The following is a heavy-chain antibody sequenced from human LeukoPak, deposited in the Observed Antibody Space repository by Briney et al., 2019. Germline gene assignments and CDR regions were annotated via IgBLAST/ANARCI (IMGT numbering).Heavy chain of an antibody. V-gene: IGHV6-1*01. J-gene: IGHJ5*02. D-gene: IGHD2-2*01. Sequence: SQTLSPTCAISGDSVSSNSAAWNWIRQSPSRSLEWLGRTYYRSKWYNDYAVSVKSRITINPDTSKNQFSLQLNSVTPEDTAVYYCARDLSDIVVVPAAYNWFDPWGQGTLVTVSS. CDR1: GDSVSSNSAA. CDR3: ARDLSDIVVVPAAYNWFDP. CDR2: TYYRSKWYN.